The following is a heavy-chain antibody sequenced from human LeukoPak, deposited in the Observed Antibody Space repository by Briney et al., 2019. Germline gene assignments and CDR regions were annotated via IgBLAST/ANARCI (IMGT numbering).Heavy chain of an antibody. D-gene: IGHD3-9*01. CDR1: GGTFSSYA. CDR2: MNPNSGNT. V-gene: IGHV1-8*02. CDR3: ARAITYYDILTGYPIGDYYMDV. J-gene: IGHJ6*03. Sequence: GSSVKVSCKASGGTFSSYAINWMRQATGQGLEWMGWMNPNSGNTGYAQKFQGRVTMTRNTSISTAYMELSSLRSEDTAVYYCARAITYYDILTGYPIGDYYMDVWGKGTTVTVSS.